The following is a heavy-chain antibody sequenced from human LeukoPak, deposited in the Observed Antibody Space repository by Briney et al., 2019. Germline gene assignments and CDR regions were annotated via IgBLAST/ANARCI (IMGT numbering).Heavy chain of an antibody. CDR2: IYYSGST. D-gene: IGHD2-21*02. CDR3: ARLNFGDPSY. V-gene: IGHV4-39*01. J-gene: IGHJ4*02. Sequence: SETLFLTCTVTGGSLSSSYYWGWIRQPPGKGLEWIGNIYYSGSTHYSPSLKSRVTISVDTSKSQFSLKLSSVTAADTAVYYCARLNFGDPSYWGQGVLVTVSS. CDR1: GGSLSSSYY.